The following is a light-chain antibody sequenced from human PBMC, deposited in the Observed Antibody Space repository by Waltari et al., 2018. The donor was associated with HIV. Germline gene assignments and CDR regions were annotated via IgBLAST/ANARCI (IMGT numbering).Light chain of an antibody. V-gene: IGKV1-33*01. CDR2: GAS. CDR1: QDIRNS. CDR3: QLYHEFPRT. J-gene: IGKJ2*01. Sequence: IQMTQSPSSLAASAGERVTITCPASQDIRNSLNWYQQQPGKAPKLLIYGASNLETGFPPRFSGGGSGTDFLLTITRLEPEYIATFYCQLYHEFPRTLGQGTQLDI.